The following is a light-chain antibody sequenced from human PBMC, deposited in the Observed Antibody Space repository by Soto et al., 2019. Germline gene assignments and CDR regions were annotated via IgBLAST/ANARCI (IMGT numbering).Light chain of an antibody. CDR1: QGISSY. J-gene: IGKJ5*01. CDR2: AAS. CDR3: QQYYSYPLT. V-gene: IGKV1-8*01. Sequence: AILMTQSPSSFSASPGDRVTITFRASQGISSYLAWYQQKPGKAPKLLIYAASTLQSGVPSRFSGSGSGTDFTLTISCLQSEDFATYYCQQYYSYPLTFGQGTRLEIK.